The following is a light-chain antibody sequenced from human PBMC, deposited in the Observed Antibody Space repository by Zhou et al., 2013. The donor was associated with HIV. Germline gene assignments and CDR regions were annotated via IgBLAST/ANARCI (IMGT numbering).Light chain of an antibody. CDR2: AAS. Sequence: TQLTQSPSSLSASVGDRVTITCRASHGIGTYLAWYQQKPGKVPKLLIYAASTLQSGVPSRFSGSGSGTDFTLTISSLQPEDVATYYCQKYNSAPLTFGGGTKVEIK. CDR1: HGIGTY. V-gene: IGKV1-27*01. CDR3: QKYNSAPLT. J-gene: IGKJ4*01.